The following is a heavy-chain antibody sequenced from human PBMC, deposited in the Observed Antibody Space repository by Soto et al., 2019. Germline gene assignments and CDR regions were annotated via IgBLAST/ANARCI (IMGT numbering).Heavy chain of an antibody. D-gene: IGHD3-3*01. CDR2: IWYDGSNK. CDR3: AREGLYYDFWSGYHGAFDI. Sequence: QVQLVESGGGVVQPGRSLRLSCAASGFTFSSYGMHWVRQAPGKGLEWVAVIWYDGSNKYYADSVKGRFTISRDNSKNTLYLQMNSLRAEDTAVYYCAREGLYYDFWSGYHGAFDIWGQGTMVTVSS. V-gene: IGHV3-33*01. J-gene: IGHJ3*02. CDR1: GFTFSSYG.